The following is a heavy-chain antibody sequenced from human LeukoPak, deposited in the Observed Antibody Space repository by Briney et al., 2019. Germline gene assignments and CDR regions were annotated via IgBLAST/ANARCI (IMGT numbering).Heavy chain of an antibody. D-gene: IGHD2-21*01. Sequence: GASVKVSCKASGYTVTGHYLHWVRQAPGQGLEWMGWINPNSGVTNYAQKFQGRVTMTRDTSINTAYMELHSLRSDDTAMYYCAKEAYSGFSSSYNMDSWGQGTLVTVSS. CDR2: INPNSGVT. CDR1: GYTVTGHY. J-gene: IGHJ4*02. V-gene: IGHV1-2*02. CDR3: AKEAYSGFSSSYNMDS.